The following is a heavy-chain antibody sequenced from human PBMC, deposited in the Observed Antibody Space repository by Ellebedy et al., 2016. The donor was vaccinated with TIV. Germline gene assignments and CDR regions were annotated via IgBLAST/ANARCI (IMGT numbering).Heavy chain of an antibody. CDR3: ARGVTTIGS. D-gene: IGHD4-17*01. J-gene: IGHJ4*02. CDR1: GDSISNYY. V-gene: IGHV4-59*01. CDR2: IYYSGST. Sequence: SETLSLTCAVSGDSISNYYWNWIRQPPGKGLEWIGYIYYSGSTNYIPSLKSRVTISADTSKNQVSLKLTSVTAADTAVYYCARGVTTIGSWGQGTLVTVSS.